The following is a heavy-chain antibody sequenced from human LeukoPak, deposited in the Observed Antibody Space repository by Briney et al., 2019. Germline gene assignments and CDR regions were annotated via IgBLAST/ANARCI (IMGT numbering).Heavy chain of an antibody. CDR1: GFTFSDYY. V-gene: IGHV3-11*05. Sequence: GGSRRLSCAASGFTFSDYYMSWIRQAPGKGLEWVSYISSSSSYTNYADSVKGRFTISRDNAKNSLYLQMNSLRAEDTAVYYCARDLYYYGMDVWRQGTTVTVSS. J-gene: IGHJ6*02. CDR3: ARDLYYYGMDV. CDR2: ISSSSSYT.